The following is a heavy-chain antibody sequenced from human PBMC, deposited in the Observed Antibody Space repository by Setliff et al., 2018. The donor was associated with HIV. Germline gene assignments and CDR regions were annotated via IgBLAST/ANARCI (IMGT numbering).Heavy chain of an antibody. Sequence: SVKVSCKASGGTFNNDAISWVRQAPGQGLEWMGGIVPVLGITNYSPKFQGRVTITTDESTTTAYMELSSLRSEDTAVYYCARGENPHYYYYYMDVWGKGTTVTVSS. J-gene: IGHJ6*03. CDR1: GGTFNNDA. V-gene: IGHV1-69*10. CDR2: IVPVLGIT. CDR3: ARGENPHYYYYYMDV.